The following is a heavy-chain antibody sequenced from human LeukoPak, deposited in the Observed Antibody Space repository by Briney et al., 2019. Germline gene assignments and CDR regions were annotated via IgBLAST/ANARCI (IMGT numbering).Heavy chain of an antibody. Sequence: GRSLRLSCAASGFTFSSYGMHWVRQAPGKGLEWVAVIWYDGSNKYYADSVKGRFTISRDNSKNTLYLQMNSLRAEDTAVYYCAKEPSQYSGYDSLDYWGQGTLVTVSS. D-gene: IGHD5-12*01. J-gene: IGHJ4*02. CDR2: IWYDGSNK. V-gene: IGHV3-33*06. CDR1: GFTFSSYG. CDR3: AKEPSQYSGYDSLDY.